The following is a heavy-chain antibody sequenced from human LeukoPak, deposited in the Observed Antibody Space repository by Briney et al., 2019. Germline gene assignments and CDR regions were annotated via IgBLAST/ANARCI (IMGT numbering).Heavy chain of an antibody. Sequence: GGSLRLSCAASGFTFSSNWMSWVRQAPGKGLEWVANIKQDGSEKYYVDSVKGRFTISRDNAKNSLYLQMNSLRAEDTAVYYCAGDYGADYFDYWGQGTLVTVSS. CDR1: GFTFSSNW. V-gene: IGHV3-7*03. D-gene: IGHD4-17*01. CDR2: IKQDGSEK. CDR3: AGDYGADYFDY. J-gene: IGHJ4*02.